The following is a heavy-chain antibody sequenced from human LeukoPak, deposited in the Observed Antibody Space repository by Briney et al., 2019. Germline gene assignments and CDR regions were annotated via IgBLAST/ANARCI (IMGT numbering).Heavy chain of an antibody. V-gene: IGHV3-30*02. J-gene: IGHJ4*02. CDR2: IRSDGYHT. Sequence: TGGSLRLSCGASGFIFYTHDMHWVRQAPGKGLEWVAFIRSDGYHTYYADSVKGRFTISRDNSKNTLYLQMNSLRAEDTAVYYCAKLLYYYDSSQPYWGQGTLVTVSS. CDR3: AKLLYYYDSSQPY. D-gene: IGHD3-22*01. CDR1: GFIFYTHD.